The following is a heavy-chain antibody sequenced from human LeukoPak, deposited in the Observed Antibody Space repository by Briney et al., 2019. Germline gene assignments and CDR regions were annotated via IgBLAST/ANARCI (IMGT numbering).Heavy chain of an antibody. CDR2: ISDTGGST. CDR3: AKLVWSRRKFDY. V-gene: IGHV3-23*01. J-gene: IGHJ4*01. D-gene: IGHD2-21*01. Sequence: GGSLRLSCAASGFTFSSYAMSWVRQAPGKGLEWVSTISDTGGSTHLANSVKGRFSISRDNSKNSLYLQMNSLRAEDTAVYYCAKLVWSRRKFDYWGHGTLVTVSS. CDR1: GFTFSSYA.